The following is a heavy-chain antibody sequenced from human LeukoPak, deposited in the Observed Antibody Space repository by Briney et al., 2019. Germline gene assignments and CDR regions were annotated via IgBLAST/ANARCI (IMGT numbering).Heavy chain of an antibody. J-gene: IGHJ5*02. Sequence: ASVKVSCKASGYTFTSYGISWVRQAPGQGLEWMGWISAYNGNTNYAQKFQGRVTMTRDTSMSTAYMELSRLTSDDTAVYYCARAGGRSWFDPRGQGTLVTVSS. CDR2: ISAYNGNT. CDR1: GYTFTSYG. CDR3: ARAGGRSWFDP. V-gene: IGHV1-18*01.